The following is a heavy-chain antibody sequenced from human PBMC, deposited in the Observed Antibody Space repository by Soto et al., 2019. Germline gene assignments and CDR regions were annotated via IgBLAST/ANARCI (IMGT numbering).Heavy chain of an antibody. CDR3: ARAQIEYSSGWYGFYY. CDR1: GGSISSYY. D-gene: IGHD6-19*01. J-gene: IGHJ4*02. CDR2: IYYSGST. Sequence: SETLSLTCTVSGGSISSYYWSWIRQPPGKGLEWIGYIYYSGSTNYNPSLKSRVTISVDTSKNQFSLKLSSVTAADTAVYYCARAQIEYSSGWYGFYYWGQGTLVTVSS. V-gene: IGHV4-59*01.